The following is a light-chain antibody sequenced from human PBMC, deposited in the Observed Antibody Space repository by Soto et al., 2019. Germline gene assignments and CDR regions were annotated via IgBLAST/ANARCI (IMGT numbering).Light chain of an antibody. CDR1: QGISSY. CDR2: AAD. Sequence: DIDITQSPSSLSASTGDRATITCRASQGISSYLAWYQQKQGKAPKPMVSAADTLQSGVPSRFSGSLYGTEFPLTISSLQTEDFATYYCHQLKGYPLTFGQGTRLEIK. CDR3: HQLKGYPLT. J-gene: IGKJ5*01. V-gene: IGKV1-9*01.